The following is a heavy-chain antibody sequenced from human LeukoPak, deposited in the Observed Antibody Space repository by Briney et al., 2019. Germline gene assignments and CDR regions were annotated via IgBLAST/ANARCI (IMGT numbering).Heavy chain of an antibody. CDR3: TRGYCSSTSCHHFDY. Sequence: PGGSLRLSCAASGFTFDDYGMSWVRQAPGKGLEWVSGINWNGGSTGYADSVKGRFTISRDNAKNSLYLQMNSLRAEDTAVYYCTRGYCSSTSCHHFDYWGQGTLVTVSS. J-gene: IGHJ4*02. CDR1: GFTFDDYG. V-gene: IGHV3-20*04. CDR2: INWNGGST. D-gene: IGHD2-2*01.